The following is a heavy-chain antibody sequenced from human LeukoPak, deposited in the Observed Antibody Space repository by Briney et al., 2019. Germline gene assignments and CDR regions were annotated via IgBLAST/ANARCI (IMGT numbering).Heavy chain of an antibody. CDR3: ARAGSYRFDY. Sequence: GGSLRLSCAGSGFTFSSYWMHWVRQAPGKGLVWVSRINTDGSTINYADSVKGRFTISRDNAKNTLYLQMNSLRAEDTAVYYCARAGSYRFDYWGQGTLVTVSS. CDR1: GFTFSSYW. J-gene: IGHJ4*02. V-gene: IGHV3-74*01. CDR2: INTDGSTI. D-gene: IGHD1-26*01.